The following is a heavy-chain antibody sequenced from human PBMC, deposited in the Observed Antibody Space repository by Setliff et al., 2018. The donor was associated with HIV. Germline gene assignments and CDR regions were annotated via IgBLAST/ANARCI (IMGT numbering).Heavy chain of an antibody. J-gene: IGHJ4*02. Sequence: PETLSLTCTVSGGSMSSTIYYWGWIRQPPGKGLTWIGSIYYTGGTYYNPSLKSRVTISVDTSKNQFSLKLSTVTAADTAVYYCARSLRYFDWSLHYWGQGMLVTVSS. CDR3: ARSLRYFDWSLHY. D-gene: IGHD3-9*01. CDR2: IYYTGGT. V-gene: IGHV4-39*07. CDR1: GGSMSSTIYY.